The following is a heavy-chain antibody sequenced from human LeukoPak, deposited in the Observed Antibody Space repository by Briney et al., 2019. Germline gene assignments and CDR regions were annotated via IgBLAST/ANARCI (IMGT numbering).Heavy chain of an antibody. V-gene: IGHV4-59*01. J-gene: IGHJ6*03. CDR3: ARVRGATNYYYYYMDV. CDR1: GGSISSYY. Sequence: PSKTLSLTCTVSGGSISSYYWSWIRQPPGKGLEWIGYIYYSGSTNYNPSLKSRVTISVDTSKNQFSLKLSSVTAADTAVYYCARVRGATNYYYYYMDVWGKGTTVTVSS. CDR2: IYYSGST. D-gene: IGHD1-26*01.